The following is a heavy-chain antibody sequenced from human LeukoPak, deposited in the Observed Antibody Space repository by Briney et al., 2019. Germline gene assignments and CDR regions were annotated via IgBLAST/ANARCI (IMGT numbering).Heavy chain of an antibody. CDR1: GFIFSSHG. CDR2: TTYHGKSQ. CDR3: ARGHDEYKYGLDV. J-gene: IGHJ6*02. V-gene: IGHV3-30*04. D-gene: IGHD1-1*01. Sequence: GGSLRLSCVASGFIFSSHGMHWVRQAPGKGLDWVAVTTYHGKSQYYADDVKGRSTISRDNSKNTLYLQMDSLGVADTAVYYCARGHDEYKYGLDVWGQGTTVTVSS.